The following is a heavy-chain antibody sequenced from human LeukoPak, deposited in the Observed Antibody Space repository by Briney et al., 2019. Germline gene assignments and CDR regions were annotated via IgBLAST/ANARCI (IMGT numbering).Heavy chain of an antibody. CDR2: ITGSSDYI. V-gene: IGHV3-21*01. J-gene: IGHJ4*02. CDR3: ARAGSILTGYPDY. Sequence: GGSLRLSCAASGFTLSTYAMNWVRQAPGKGLEWVSCITGSSDYIEYAESVKGRFTISRDNAKNSLYLEMNSLKAEDTAVYYCARAGSILTGYPDYWGQGTLVTVSS. CDR1: GFTLSTYA. D-gene: IGHD3-9*01.